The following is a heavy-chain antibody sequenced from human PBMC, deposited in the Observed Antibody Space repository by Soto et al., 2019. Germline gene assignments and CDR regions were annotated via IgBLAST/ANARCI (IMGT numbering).Heavy chain of an antibody. CDR3: ARGGILYTDPFDY. CDR1: GYTLSSYY. V-gene: IGHV1-46*01. D-gene: IGHD2-15*01. CDR2: INPSDGST. J-gene: IGHJ4*02. Sequence: ASVKVSCKASGYTLSSYYMHWVRQAPGQGLEWMGIINPSDGSTTYAQKFQGRVTMTRDTSTSTVYMELSSLRSEDTAVYYCARGGILYTDPFDYWAQGTLVTVSS.